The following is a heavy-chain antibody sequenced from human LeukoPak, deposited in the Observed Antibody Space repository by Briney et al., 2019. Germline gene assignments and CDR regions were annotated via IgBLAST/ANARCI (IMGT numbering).Heavy chain of an antibody. V-gene: IGHV3-66*01. J-gene: IGHJ4*02. Sequence: GGSLRLSCAASGFTVSSNYMSWVRQAPGKGLEWVSVIYSGGSTYYADSVKGRFTISRDNSKNTLYLQMNSLRAEDTAVYYCARETWGITMAPFANWGQGTLVTVSS. D-gene: IGHD3-10*01. CDR3: ARETWGITMAPFAN. CDR2: IYSGGST. CDR1: GFTVSSNY.